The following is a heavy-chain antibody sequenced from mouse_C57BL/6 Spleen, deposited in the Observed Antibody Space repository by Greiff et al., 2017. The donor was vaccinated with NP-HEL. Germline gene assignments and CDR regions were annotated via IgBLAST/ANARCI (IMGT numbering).Heavy chain of an antibody. D-gene: IGHD4-1*01. Sequence: EVQLQESGPGLAKPSQTLSLTCSVTGYSITSYYWNWIRKFPGNKLEYMGYISYSGSTYYNPSLKSRISITRDTSKNQYYLQLNSVTTEDTATYYCARYLLGRGYFDYWGQGTTLTVSS. J-gene: IGHJ2*01. CDR3: ARYLLGRGYFDY. CDR2: ISYSGST. V-gene: IGHV3-8*01. CDR1: GYSITSYY.